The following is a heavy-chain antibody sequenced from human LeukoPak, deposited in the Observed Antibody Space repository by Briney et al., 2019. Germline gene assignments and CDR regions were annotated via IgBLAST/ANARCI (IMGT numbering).Heavy chain of an antibody. D-gene: IGHD3-16*02. CDR3: ARHIVGEQNFDY. V-gene: IGHV3-7*01. J-gene: IGHJ4*02. CDR1: GFTFGAYW. CDR2: IKDDGSAQ. Sequence: PGGSLRLPCAASGFTFGAYWMSWFRQAPGKGPEWVASIKDDGSAQFYVDSLEGRFTISRDNAKNTLYLQMDTMRVEGTAVYYCARHIVGEQNFDYWSQGTLVTVSS.